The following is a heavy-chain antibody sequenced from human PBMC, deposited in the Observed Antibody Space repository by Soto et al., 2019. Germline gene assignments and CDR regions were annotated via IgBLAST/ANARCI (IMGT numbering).Heavy chain of an antibody. CDR2: INPNSGGT. Sequence: ASVKVSCKASGYTFTGYYMHWVRQAPGQGLEWMGWINPNSGGTNYAQKFQGRVTMTRDTSISTAYMELSRLRSDDTAVYYCARDLGIVVVPAAIGCDYWGQGTLVTVSS. J-gene: IGHJ4*02. CDR1: GYTFTGYY. CDR3: ARDLGIVVVPAAIGCDY. D-gene: IGHD2-2*01. V-gene: IGHV1-2*02.